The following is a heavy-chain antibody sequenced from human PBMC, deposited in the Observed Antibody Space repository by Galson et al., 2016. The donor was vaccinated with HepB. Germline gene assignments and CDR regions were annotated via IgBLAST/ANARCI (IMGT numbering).Heavy chain of an antibody. CDR2: ISHSGDSI. V-gene: IGHV3-23*01. CDR3: ARGRAGATPADY. D-gene: IGHD1-26*01. CDR1: GFTFSSYA. Sequence: SLRLSCAVSGFTFSSYAMNWVRQAPGKGLEWVSDISHSGDSIYYADSVKGRFTISRDDSKNTLYLQMNSLRPEDTAVYYCARGRAGATPADYWGQGTLVTVSS. J-gene: IGHJ4*02.